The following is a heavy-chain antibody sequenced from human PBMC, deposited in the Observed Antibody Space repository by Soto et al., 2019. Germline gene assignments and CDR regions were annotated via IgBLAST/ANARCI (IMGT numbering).Heavy chain of an antibody. CDR2: IIPIFGTA. Sequence: GASVKVSCKASGLTFSSYAISCVRQAPGQGLEWMGGIIPIFGTANYAQKFQGRVTITADESTSTAYMELSSLRSEDTAVYYCASDSSGYSGAFDIWGQGTMVTVSS. CDR1: GLTFSSYA. J-gene: IGHJ3*02. V-gene: IGHV1-69*13. CDR3: ASDSSGYSGAFDI. D-gene: IGHD3-22*01.